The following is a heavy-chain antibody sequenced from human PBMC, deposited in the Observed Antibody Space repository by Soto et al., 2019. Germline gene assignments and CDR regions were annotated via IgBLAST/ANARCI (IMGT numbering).Heavy chain of an antibody. J-gene: IGHJ5*02. CDR2: VFYSGST. CDR3: AREHCSSTSCFPGEWFDP. V-gene: IGHV4-59*01. CDR1: GGSISSYY. D-gene: IGHD2-2*01. Sequence: ASETLSLPCTVSGGSISSYYRSWIRQPPGKGMEWIGYVFYSGSTNYNPSLKSRVTISVDTSKNQFSLKLTSVTAADTAVYYCAREHCSSTSCFPGEWFDPWCQGTXVTVSS.